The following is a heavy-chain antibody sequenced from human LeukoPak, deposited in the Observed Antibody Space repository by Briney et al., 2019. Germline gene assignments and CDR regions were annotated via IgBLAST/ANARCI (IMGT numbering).Heavy chain of an antibody. Sequence: GGSLRLSCAASGFTFSSYSMNWVRQAPGKGLEWLSYITGGSSTITYYADSVKGRFTISRDNAKNSLDLQMTSLRAEDTAVYYCARSTSYYYYYYMDVWGKGTTVTVSS. CDR1: GFTFSSYS. V-gene: IGHV3-48*01. CDR2: ITGGSSTIT. J-gene: IGHJ6*03. D-gene: IGHD2-2*01. CDR3: ARSTSYYYYYYMDV.